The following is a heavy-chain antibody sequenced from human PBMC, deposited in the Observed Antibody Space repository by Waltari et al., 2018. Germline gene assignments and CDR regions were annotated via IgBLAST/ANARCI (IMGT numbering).Heavy chain of an antibody. CDR3: AKDGGDSYNTRGFDY. D-gene: IGHD3-16*01. Sequence: EVQLVESGGGLVQPGRSLRLSCAASGFTFDDYAMHWVRQAPGKGLEWVSGINWKSGNIAYADSVKGRFTISRDNAKNSLYLQMNSLRAEDTALYYCAKDGGDSYNTRGFDYWGQGTLVTVSS. J-gene: IGHJ4*02. V-gene: IGHV3-9*01. CDR2: INWKSGNI. CDR1: GFTFDDYA.